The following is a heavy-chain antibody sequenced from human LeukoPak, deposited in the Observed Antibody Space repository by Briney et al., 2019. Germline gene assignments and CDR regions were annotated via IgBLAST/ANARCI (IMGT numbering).Heavy chain of an antibody. J-gene: IGHJ4*02. CDR2: VSWNSGSI. D-gene: IGHD3-22*01. CDR3: AKDGSSGNAYYLDY. Sequence: GRSLRLSCAASGFTFDDYAIPWVRQAPGKGLEWVSGVSWNSGSIAYADSVKGRFSISRDNAKNFLYLQMNSLRPEDTAVYFCAKDGSSGNAYYLDYWGQGTRVTVSS. CDR1: GFTFDDYA. V-gene: IGHV3-9*01.